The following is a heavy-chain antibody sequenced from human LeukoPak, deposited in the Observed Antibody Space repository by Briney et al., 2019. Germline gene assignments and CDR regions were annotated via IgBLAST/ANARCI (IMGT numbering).Heavy chain of an antibody. D-gene: IGHD1-26*01. Sequence: ASVKVSCKASGYTFTSYAMHWVRRAPGQRLEWMGWINAGNGNTKYSQKFQGRVTITRDTSASTAYMEPSSLRSEDTAVYYCAREAHISGSYFSYYYGMDVWGQGTTVTVSS. CDR2: INAGNGNT. CDR3: AREAHISGSYFSYYYGMDV. V-gene: IGHV1-3*01. CDR1: GYTFTSYA. J-gene: IGHJ6*02.